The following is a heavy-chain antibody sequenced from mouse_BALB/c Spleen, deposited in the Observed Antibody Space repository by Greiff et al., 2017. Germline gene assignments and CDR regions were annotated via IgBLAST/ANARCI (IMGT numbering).Heavy chain of an antibody. V-gene: IGHV5-12-1*01. CDR1: GFAFSSYD. Sequence: VKLMESGGGLVKPGGSLKLSCAASGFAFSSYDMSWVRQTPEKRLEWVAYISSGGGSTYYPDTVKGRFTISRDNAKNTLYLQMSSLKSEDTAMYYCARRGNSAWFAYWGQGTLVTVSA. CDR2: ISSGGGST. CDR3: ARRGNSAWFAY. J-gene: IGHJ3*01. D-gene: IGHD2-1*01.